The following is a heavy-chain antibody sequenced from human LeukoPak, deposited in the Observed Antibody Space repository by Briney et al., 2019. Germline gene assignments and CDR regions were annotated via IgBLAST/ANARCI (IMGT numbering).Heavy chain of an antibody. CDR1: GFTFSSYW. D-gene: IGHD3-10*01. CDR3: VRRKAPWFGEFDQ. CDR2: IKQDGSEK. J-gene: IGHJ4*02. V-gene: IGHV3-7*03. Sequence: GGSLRLSCAASGFTFSSYWMSWVRQAPGKGLDWVANIKQDGSEKYYVGSVKGRFTISRDNAKNSLYLQMNSLRVEDTAVYYCVRRKAPWFGEFDQWGQGTLVTVSS.